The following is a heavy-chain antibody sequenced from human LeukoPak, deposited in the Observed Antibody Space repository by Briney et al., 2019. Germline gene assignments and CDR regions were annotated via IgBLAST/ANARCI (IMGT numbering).Heavy chain of an antibody. J-gene: IGHJ3*02. CDR2: IYHSGST. V-gene: IGHV4-38-2*01. CDR3: VRHDYYDSSGYYYSHASDI. Sequence: SETLSLTCAVSGYSISSGYYWGWIRQPPGKGLEWIGSIYHSGSTYYNPSLKSRVTISVDTSKNQFSLKLSSVTAADTAVYYCVRHDYYDSSGYYYSHASDIWGQGTMVTVSS. CDR1: GYSISSGYY. D-gene: IGHD3-22*01.